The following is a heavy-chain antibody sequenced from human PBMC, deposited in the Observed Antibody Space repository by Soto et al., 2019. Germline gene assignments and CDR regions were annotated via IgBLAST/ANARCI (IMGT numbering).Heavy chain of an antibody. CDR2: IGGSGRTT. V-gene: IGHV3-23*01. J-gene: IGHJ4*02. CDR3: AKRRYSESSGDFYDY. Sequence: EVQQLESGGGLVQPGGSLSLSCAASAFTFNNYAMSWVRQAPGKGLEWVSGIGGSGRTTYYADSVKGRFTISRDNSNNTLFLQMNSLRDEDTAVYYCAKRRYSESSGDFYDYWGQGTLVTVSS. CDR1: AFTFNNYA. D-gene: IGHD3-22*01.